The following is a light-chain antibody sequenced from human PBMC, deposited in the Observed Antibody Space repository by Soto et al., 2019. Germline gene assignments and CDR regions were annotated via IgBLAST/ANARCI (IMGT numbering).Light chain of an antibody. V-gene: IGLV2-14*01. CDR1: SSDVGGYNY. J-gene: IGLJ1*01. CDR3: SSYTTPNTYV. CDR2: EVT. Sequence: QSALTQPASVSGPPGQSITISCTGTSSDVGGYNYVSWYQHHPGKATKLMIYEVTNRSSGVSHLSSGSKSGNTASLTISGLQAEDEADYYCSSYTTPNTYVFGTGTKLTVL.